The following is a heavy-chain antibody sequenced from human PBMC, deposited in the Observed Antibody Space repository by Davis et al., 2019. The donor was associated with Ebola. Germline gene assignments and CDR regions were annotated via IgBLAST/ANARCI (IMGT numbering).Heavy chain of an antibody. D-gene: IGHD5-12*01. CDR1: GGSVSNYY. CDR2: IYYSGST. CDR3: ARHWGYSGNFDY. Sequence: GSLRLSCTVSGGSVSNYYWSWIRQPPGKGLEWIGSIYYSGSTNYNPSLKSRVTISVDTSKNQFSLKLSSVTAADTAVYYCARHWGYSGNFDYWGQGTLVTVSS. V-gene: IGHV4-59*08. J-gene: IGHJ4*02.